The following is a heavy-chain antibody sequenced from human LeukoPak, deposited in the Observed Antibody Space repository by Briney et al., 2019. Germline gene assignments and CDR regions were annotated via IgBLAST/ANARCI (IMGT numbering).Heavy chain of an antibody. CDR3: ARPYSSSWYLDY. D-gene: IGHD6-13*01. CDR2: ISYDGSNK. Sequence: PGRSLRLSCAASGFTFSSYAMHWVRQAPGKGLEWVAVISYDGSNKYYADSAKGRFTISRDNSKNTLYLQMNSLRAEDTAVYYCARPYSSSWYLDYWGQGTLVTVSS. V-gene: IGHV3-30*04. J-gene: IGHJ4*02. CDR1: GFTFSSYA.